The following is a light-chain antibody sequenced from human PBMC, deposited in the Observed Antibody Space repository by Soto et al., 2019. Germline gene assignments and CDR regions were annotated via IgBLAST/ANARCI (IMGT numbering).Light chain of an antibody. CDR2: AAS. CDR3: QQSYSTPFT. J-gene: IGKJ3*01. CDR1: QSISSY. Sequence: DIQMTQSPSSLSASVGDRVTITCRASQSISSYLNWYQQKPGKAPKXLIYAASSLQSGVPSRFSGSGSGTDFTLTISSLQPEDVATYYCQQSYSTPFTLGPGTKVDIK. V-gene: IGKV1-39*01.